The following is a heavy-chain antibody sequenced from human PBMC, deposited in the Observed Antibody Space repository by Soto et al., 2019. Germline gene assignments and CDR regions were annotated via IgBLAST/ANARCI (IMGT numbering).Heavy chain of an antibody. Sequence: GESLKISCNGSGYKFSNYWICWVRQRPWKGLEWVGIIYAGDSDTRYSPSFQGQVTISADKSISTAYLQWSSLQDSDTAMYFCARSEGISAYYYGSDVWGQGTTVTVSS. CDR3: ARSEGISAYYYGSDV. D-gene: IGHD2-21*01. J-gene: IGHJ6*02. V-gene: IGHV5-51*01. CDR2: IYAGDSDT. CDR1: GYKFSNYW.